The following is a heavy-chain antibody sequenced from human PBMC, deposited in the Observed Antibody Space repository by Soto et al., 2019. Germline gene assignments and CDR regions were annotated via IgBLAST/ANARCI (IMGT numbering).Heavy chain of an antibody. D-gene: IGHD2-15*01. Sequence: GGSLRLSCVASGFTFSNYNMNWVRQAPGKGLEWASHISGTSVYIHYADSVKGRFTISRDNAKNSVYLQMNSLTADDTALYFCARGRSKDFTSTPPPSFDPWGQGVLVTVSS. CDR2: ISGTSVYI. CDR1: GFTFSNYN. V-gene: IGHV3-21*03. CDR3: ARGRSKDFTSTPPPSFDP. J-gene: IGHJ5*02.